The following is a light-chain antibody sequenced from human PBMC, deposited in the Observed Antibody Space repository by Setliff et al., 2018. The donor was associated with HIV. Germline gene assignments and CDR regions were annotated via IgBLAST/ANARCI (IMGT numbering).Light chain of an antibody. CDR1: GSDVATSKY. CDR3: SIHRSRGYV. J-gene: IGLJ1*01. CDR2: DIV. Sequence: QSALAQPASMSGSPGQSITISCTGTGSDVATSKYVSWYQQHPGKAPKLIIYDIVTRPSGVSNRFSGSKSGGTASLTISGLQAEDEADYYCSIHRSRGYVFGSGTKV. V-gene: IGLV2-14*03.